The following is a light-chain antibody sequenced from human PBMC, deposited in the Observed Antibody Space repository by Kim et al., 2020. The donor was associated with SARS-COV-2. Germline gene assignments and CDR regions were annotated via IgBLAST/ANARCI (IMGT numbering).Light chain of an antibody. CDR3: QQYETYPIT. CDR2: DAS. CDR1: QDINSA. Sequence: AAIGDRVTVTCRASQDINSALAWYQQRPGRSPTVLLYDASTLQGGVPSRFSGRGSGTHFTLTIDNLQPEDFGTYFCQQYETYPITFGQGTRLEIK. V-gene: IGKV1-13*02. J-gene: IGKJ5*01.